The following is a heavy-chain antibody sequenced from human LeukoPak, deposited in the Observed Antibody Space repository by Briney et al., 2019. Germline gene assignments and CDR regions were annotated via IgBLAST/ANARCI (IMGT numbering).Heavy chain of an antibody. D-gene: IGHD5-24*01. CDR1: GGSISSSSYY. Sequence: SETLSLTCTVSGGSISSSSYYWGWIRQPPGKGLEWIGEINHSGSTNYNPSLKSRVTISVDTSKNQFSLKLSSVTAADTAVYYCARVMATISRDFDYWGQGTLVTVSS. CDR3: ARVMATISRDFDY. J-gene: IGHJ4*02. V-gene: IGHV4-39*07. CDR2: INHSGST.